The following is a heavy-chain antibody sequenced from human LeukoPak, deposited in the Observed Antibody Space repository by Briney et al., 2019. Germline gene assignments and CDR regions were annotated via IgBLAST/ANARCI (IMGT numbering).Heavy chain of an antibody. CDR3: ARSMSGSNDF. CDR1: GFTVNSNY. J-gene: IGHJ4*02. D-gene: IGHD4-11*01. Sequence: PGGSLRLSCAASGFTVNSNYMSWVRQAPGKGLEWVSVIYSDGSTSYADSVRGRFTISRDNAKNTVYLQMNSLTAEDTAVYYCARSMSGSNDFWGQGTLVTVSS. V-gene: IGHV3-53*01. CDR2: IYSDGST.